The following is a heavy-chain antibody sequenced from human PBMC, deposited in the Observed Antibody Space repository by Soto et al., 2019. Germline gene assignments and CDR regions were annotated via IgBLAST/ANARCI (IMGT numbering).Heavy chain of an antibody. CDR2: IYYRGST. J-gene: IGHJ1*01. Sequence: PSETLSLTCTVSGGSINSYYWSWIRQPPGKGLEWIGYIYYRGSTDYNPSLKSRVTISADRSKNQFSLKMSTVTAADTAVYYCASGSSWYEKYFQHWGQGSLVTVS. CDR1: GGSINSYY. D-gene: IGHD6-13*01. CDR3: ASGSSWYEKYFQH. V-gene: IGHV4-59*08.